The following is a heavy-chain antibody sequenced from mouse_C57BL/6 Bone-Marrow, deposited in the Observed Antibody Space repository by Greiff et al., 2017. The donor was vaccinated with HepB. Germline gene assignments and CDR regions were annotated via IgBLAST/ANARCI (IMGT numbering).Heavy chain of an antibody. CDR2: ISDGGSYT. V-gene: IGHV5-4*03. J-gene: IGHJ3*01. Sequence: EVKLMESGGGLVKPGGSLKLSCAASGFTFSSYAMSWVRQTPEKRLEWVATISDGGSYTYYPDNVKGRFTISRDNAKNNLYLQMSHLKSEDTAMYYCARLLRESGGFAYWGQGTLVTVSA. CDR3: ARLLRESGGFAY. D-gene: IGHD1-1*01. CDR1: GFTFSSYA.